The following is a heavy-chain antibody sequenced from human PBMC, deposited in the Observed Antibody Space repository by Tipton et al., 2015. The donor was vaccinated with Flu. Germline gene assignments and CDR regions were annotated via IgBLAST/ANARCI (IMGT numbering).Heavy chain of an antibody. CDR2: IHRSGNT. D-gene: IGHD4-11*01. V-gene: IGHV4-38-2*01. Sequence: TLSLTCSVSGDSIGSDYYWGWIRQPPGKGLEWLGNIHRSGNTYYNSSLKSRVTFSLDKSKNQFSLRLVSMTVTDTAVYYCARRAYSNYVSEPKNWFDPWGQGILVTVSS. CDR1: GDSIGSDYY. J-gene: IGHJ5*02. CDR3: ARRAYSNYVSEPKNWFDP.